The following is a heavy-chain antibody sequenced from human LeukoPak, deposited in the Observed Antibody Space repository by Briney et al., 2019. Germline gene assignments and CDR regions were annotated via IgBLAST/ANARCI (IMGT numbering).Heavy chain of an antibody. CDR1: GFTFSPYS. D-gene: IGHD6-19*01. Sequence: GGSLRLSCAASGFTFSPYSMNWVRQAPGKGLEWVSYISSSSSTIYYADSVKGRFTISRDNAKNSLYLQMNSLRAEDTAVYYCAREVAGFDYWGQGTLVTVSS. CDR2: ISSSSSTI. V-gene: IGHV3-48*01. J-gene: IGHJ4*02. CDR3: AREVAGFDY.